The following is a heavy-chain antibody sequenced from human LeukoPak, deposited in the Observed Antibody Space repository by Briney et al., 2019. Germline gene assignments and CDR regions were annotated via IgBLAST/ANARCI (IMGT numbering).Heavy chain of an antibody. CDR2: IGTAGDT. CDR1: GFTFSSYD. CDR3: AKDDGYCSSTSCSDY. V-gene: IGHV3-13*01. J-gene: IGHJ4*02. Sequence: GGSLRLSCAASGFTFSSYDMHWVRQATGKGLEWVSAIGTAGDTYYPGSVKGRFTISRDNSKNTLYLQMNGLRAEDTAVYYCAKDDGYCSSTSCSDYWGQGTLVTVSS. D-gene: IGHD2-2*03.